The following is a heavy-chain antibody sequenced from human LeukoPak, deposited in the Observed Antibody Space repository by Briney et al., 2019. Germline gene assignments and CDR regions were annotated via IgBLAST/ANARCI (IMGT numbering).Heavy chain of an antibody. CDR3: ARSRGYLNWFDP. CDR2: INHSGST. CDR1: GGSFSGYY. Sequence: SETLSLTCAVYGGSFSGYYWSWIRQPPGKGLEWIGEINHSGSTNYNPSLKSRVTISVDTSKNQFSLKLSSVTAADTAVYYCARSRGYLNWFDPWGQGTLVTVSS. D-gene: IGHD5-18*01. J-gene: IGHJ5*02. V-gene: IGHV4-34*01.